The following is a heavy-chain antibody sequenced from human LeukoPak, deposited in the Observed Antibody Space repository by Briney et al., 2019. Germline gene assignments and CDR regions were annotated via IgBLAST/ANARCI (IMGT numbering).Heavy chain of an antibody. V-gene: IGHV3-23*01. CDR2: INGSGGST. CDR3: AKAVVPADTINDY. Sequence: GGSLRLSCAASGLTFSSYAMSWVRQAPGKGLEWVSAINGSGGSTYYADSVKGRFTISRDNSKNTLYLQMNSLRAEDTAVYYCAKAVVPADTINDYWGQGTLVTVSS. J-gene: IGHJ4*02. D-gene: IGHD2-2*01. CDR1: GLTFSSYA.